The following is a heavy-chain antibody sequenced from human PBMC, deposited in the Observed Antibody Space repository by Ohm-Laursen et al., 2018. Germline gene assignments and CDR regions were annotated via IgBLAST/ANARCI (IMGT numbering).Heavy chain of an antibody. V-gene: IGHV1-46*01. CDR1: GFTFTRSN. Sequence: GASVKVSCKASGFTFTRSNMHWVRQAPGQGLEWMGVINPSAGSRNYAQKFQGRVTMTRDTSTSTVYMELSSLKSEDTAVYYCARDLGTTTDYWGQGTLVTVSS. CDR2: INPSAGSR. D-gene: IGHD1-1*01. CDR3: ARDLGTTTDY. J-gene: IGHJ4*02.